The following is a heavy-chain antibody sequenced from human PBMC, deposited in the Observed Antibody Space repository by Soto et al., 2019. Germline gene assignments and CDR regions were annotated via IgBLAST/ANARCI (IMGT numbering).Heavy chain of an antibody. Sequence: QVQLQESGPGLVRPSETLSLTCTVSGGSISSYRWGWIRQPAGKGLEWIGRLNTYGNTHYNPSLKSRVTVSVDTSRNQFFLSLRSVTAADSAVYHCGRESGETWDYEASWGQGTPVTASS. CDR3: GRESGETWDYEAS. J-gene: IGHJ5*02. D-gene: IGHD1-7*01. CDR1: GGSISSYR. V-gene: IGHV4-4*07. CDR2: LNTYGNT.